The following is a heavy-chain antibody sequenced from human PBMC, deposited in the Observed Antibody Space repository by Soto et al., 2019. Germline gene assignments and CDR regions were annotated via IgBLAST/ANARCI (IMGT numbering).Heavy chain of an antibody. CDR1: GFTFGDYP. V-gene: IGHV3-49*03. Sequence: GGSLRLSCTASGFTFGDYPMSWFRQAPGKGLEWVGFIRSKAYGGTTEYAASVKGRFIMSRDDSRSIAYLQMNSLKTEDTAVYYCSSSKVPSFPFYLDYWGHGTLVTVSS. CDR3: SSSKVPSFPFYLDY. J-gene: IGHJ4*01. CDR2: IRSKAYGGTT.